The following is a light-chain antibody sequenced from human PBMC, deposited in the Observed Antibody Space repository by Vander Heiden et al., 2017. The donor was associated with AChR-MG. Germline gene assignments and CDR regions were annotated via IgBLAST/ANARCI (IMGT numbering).Light chain of an antibody. CDR2: DVT. Sequence: QSALTQPRSVSGSPGQSVTISCTGSSSDVGGYNYVSWFQHHPGKAPKLMIYDVTHRPSGVPDRFSGSKSGDTASLTISGLQAEDEADYYCCSYAGSYTHVFGTGTTVTVL. CDR1: SSDVGGYNY. CDR3: CSYAGSYTHV. V-gene: IGLV2-11*01. J-gene: IGLJ1*01.